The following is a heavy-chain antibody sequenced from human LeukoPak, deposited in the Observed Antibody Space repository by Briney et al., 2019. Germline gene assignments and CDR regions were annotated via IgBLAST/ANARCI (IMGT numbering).Heavy chain of an antibody. CDR2: IYSGGST. CDR3: ARDIGV. D-gene: IGHD1-26*01. CDR1: GFTFSSYA. J-gene: IGHJ6*04. Sequence: GASLRLSCAASGFTFSSYAMNWVRQAPGKGLEWVSVIYSGGSTYYADSVKGRFTISRDNSKNTLYLQMNSLRAEDTAMYYCARDIGVWGKGTTVTVSS. V-gene: IGHV3-53*01.